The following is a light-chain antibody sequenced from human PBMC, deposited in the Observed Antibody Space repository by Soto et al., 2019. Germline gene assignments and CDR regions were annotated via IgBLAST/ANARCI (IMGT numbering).Light chain of an antibody. CDR1: SSNIGAGYD. CDR3: HSYDSSLSGVV. CDR2: GXX. V-gene: IGLV1-40*01. Sequence: QSVLTQPPSVSGAPGQRVTISCTGSSSNIGAGYDVHWYQRLPGTAPKLLIYGXXXXXXXXXXXXXXSKSGTSASLAITGLXXEXXXXXXCHSYDSSLSGVVFGRGTQLTVL. J-gene: IGLJ2*01.